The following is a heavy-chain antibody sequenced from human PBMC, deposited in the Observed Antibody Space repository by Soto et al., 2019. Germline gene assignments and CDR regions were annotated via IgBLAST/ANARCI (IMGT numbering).Heavy chain of an antibody. CDR1: GYIFANDW. J-gene: IGHJ4*02. CDR3: ARRVAAHPYFDF. D-gene: IGHD6-6*01. Sequence: GESLKISCKGSGYIFANDWIAWVRQMPGKGLEWMGIIFPGDSDTRYSPSFQGQVTISADKSINTAYLQWSSLKASDTAVYYCARRVAAHPYFDFWGQGALVPVSS. V-gene: IGHV5-51*01. CDR2: IFPGDSDT.